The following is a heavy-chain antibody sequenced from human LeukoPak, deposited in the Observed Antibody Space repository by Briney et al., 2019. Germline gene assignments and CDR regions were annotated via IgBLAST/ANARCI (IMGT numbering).Heavy chain of an antibody. CDR2: IIGSGASA. CDR1: GFSFSTYA. CDR3: TKSVAAAGTTLIDWFDP. V-gene: IGHV3-23*01. Sequence: PGGSLRLSCAASGFSFSTYAMSWVRQAPGKGLEWVSGIIGSGASAYYADSVKGRFTISRDNSKNTLYLQMNSLRAEDTATYYCTKSVAAAGTTLIDWFDPWGQGTLVTVSS. J-gene: IGHJ5*02. D-gene: IGHD6-13*01.